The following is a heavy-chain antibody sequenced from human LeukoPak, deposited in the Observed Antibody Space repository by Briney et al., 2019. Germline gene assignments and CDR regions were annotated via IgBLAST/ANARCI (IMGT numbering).Heavy chain of an antibody. Sequence: ASVKVSCKASGYTFIGYYMHWVRQAPGQGLEWMGWINPNSGGTNYAQKFQGRVTMTRDTSISTAYMELSRLRSDDTAVYYCARGTYYYDSSGYYGPWGQGTLVTVSS. V-gene: IGHV1-2*02. J-gene: IGHJ5*02. CDR1: GYTFIGYY. D-gene: IGHD3-22*01. CDR2: INPNSGGT. CDR3: ARGTYYYDSSGYYGP.